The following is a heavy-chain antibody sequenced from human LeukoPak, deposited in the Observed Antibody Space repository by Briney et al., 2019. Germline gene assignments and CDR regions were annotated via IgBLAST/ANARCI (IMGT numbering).Heavy chain of an antibody. Sequence: GGSLRLSCEASGFTFNTYSMNWARQAPGKGLEWVSSIDSSGGYIFYADSVKGRFTTSRDNAKSSLYLQMNSLRAEDTAVYYCGRGHWGLDYWGQGALVTVSS. V-gene: IGHV3-21*01. CDR1: GFTFNTYS. CDR3: GRGHWGLDY. J-gene: IGHJ4*02. CDR2: IDSSGGYI. D-gene: IGHD7-27*01.